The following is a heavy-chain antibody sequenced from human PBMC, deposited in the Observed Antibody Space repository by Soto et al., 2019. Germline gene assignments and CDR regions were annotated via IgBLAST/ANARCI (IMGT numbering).Heavy chain of an antibody. Sequence: SGTLSLTCAASGGPISSYYWSWIRQPPGKGLEWIGYISYSGSTNYNPSLKRRVTISVDTSKNQFSLKVSSVTAADTAVYYCARQMSTLTTFDYWGQGTLVTVSS. CDR1: GGPISSYY. D-gene: IGHD4-17*01. J-gene: IGHJ4*02. CDR3: ARQMSTLTTFDY. CDR2: ISYSGST. V-gene: IGHV4-59*01.